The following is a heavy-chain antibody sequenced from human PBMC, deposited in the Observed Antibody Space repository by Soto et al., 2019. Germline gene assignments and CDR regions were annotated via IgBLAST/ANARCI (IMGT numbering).Heavy chain of an antibody. CDR2: IIPIFGTA. V-gene: IGHV1-69*06. CDR3: ARDLSRAYYDILTGYPRMGV. J-gene: IGHJ6*02. CDR1: GGTFSSYA. Sequence: QVQLVQSGAEVKKPGSSVKVSCKASGGTFSSYAISWVRQAPGQGLEWMGGIIPIFGTANYAQKFQGRVTITADKSTNTAYMELSSLRSEDTAVYYCARDLSRAYYDILTGYPRMGVWGQGTTVTVSS. D-gene: IGHD3-9*01.